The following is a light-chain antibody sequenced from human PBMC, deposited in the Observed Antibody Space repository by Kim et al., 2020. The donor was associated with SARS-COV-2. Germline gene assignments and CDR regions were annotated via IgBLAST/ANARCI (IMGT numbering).Light chain of an antibody. CDR3: FSAPATSLV. V-gene: IGLV3-27*01. J-gene: IGLJ3*02. Sequence: SYELTQPSSVSVSPGQTVTITCSGDVLAKRYARWFQQKPGQAPLLVITKDSQRPSGIPERFSGSSSGTTVTLTISGAQLEDEADYYCFSAPATSLVFGGGTKLTVL. CDR2: KDS. CDR1: VLAKRY.